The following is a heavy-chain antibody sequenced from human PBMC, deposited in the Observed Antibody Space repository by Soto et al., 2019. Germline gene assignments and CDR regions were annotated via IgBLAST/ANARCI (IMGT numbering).Heavy chain of an antibody. D-gene: IGHD3-3*01. Sequence: EVQVLESGGGLAQPGGSLRPSCVASGITLSDYAMAWVRQPPGKGLEWVSSISGSRGSKYYADSVKGRFTISRHNSKNTVFLQMNSLRAEDTAVYLCAREGILGLFDAYDLWGQGTMVTVSS. CDR1: GITLSDYA. CDR3: AREGILGLFDAYDL. V-gene: IGHV3-23*01. J-gene: IGHJ3*01. CDR2: ISGSRGSK.